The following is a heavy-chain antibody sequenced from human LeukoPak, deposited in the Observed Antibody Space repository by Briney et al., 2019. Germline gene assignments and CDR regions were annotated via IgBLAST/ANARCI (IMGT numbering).Heavy chain of an antibody. CDR1: RFTFSNYW. CDR3: AKDLRPGADGTWHEC. V-gene: IGHV3-74*01. D-gene: IGHD1/OR15-1a*01. Sequence: PGGSLRLSCAASRFTFSNYWMHWVRQAPGKGLVWVSRIDADGSSATYADSMKGRFTISRDNSKNTLYLQMTSLRAEDTAVYYCAKDLRPGADGTWHECWGQGTLVIVSS. J-gene: IGHJ4*02. CDR2: IDADGSSA.